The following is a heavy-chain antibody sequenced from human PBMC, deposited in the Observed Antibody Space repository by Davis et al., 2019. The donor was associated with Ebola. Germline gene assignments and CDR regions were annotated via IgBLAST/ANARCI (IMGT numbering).Heavy chain of an antibody. V-gene: IGHV1-69*04. D-gene: IGHD6-19*01. Sequence: AASVKVSCKASGGTFSSYTISWVRQAPGQGLEWMGRSIPILRIADYAQTFQGRVTITADKSTSTAYMELSSLTSEDTAVYYCATDGSAVAGPTWGQGTLVTVSS. CDR3: ATDGSAVAGPT. CDR2: SIPILRIA. CDR1: GGTFSSYT. J-gene: IGHJ4*02.